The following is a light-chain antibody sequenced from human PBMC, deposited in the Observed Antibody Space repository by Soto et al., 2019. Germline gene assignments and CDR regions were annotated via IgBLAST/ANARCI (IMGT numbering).Light chain of an antibody. CDR1: QSVSSSY. V-gene: IGKV3-20*01. Sequence: ESVLTQSPGTLSLSPGERATLSCRASQSVSSSYLAWYQQKPGQAPRLLIYGASSRATGIPDRFSGSGSGTDFTLTISRLEPEDFAVYYCQQYDSSSWTFGQGTKADIK. CDR3: QQYDSSSWT. CDR2: GAS. J-gene: IGKJ1*01.